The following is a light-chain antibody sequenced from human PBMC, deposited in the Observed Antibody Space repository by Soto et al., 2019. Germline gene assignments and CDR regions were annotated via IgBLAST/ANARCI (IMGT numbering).Light chain of an antibody. CDR2: DAT. J-gene: IGLJ1*01. CDR1: KLGSKI. V-gene: IGLV3-21*02. CDR3: QVWASTAEFFV. Sequence: YELPQPPWESVAPGQTARSIYEEDKLGSKIVHWYKQRPGQAPVAVVFDATDRPSGIPDRFSASRSGDTATLTISRVDAGDEADYFCQVWASTAEFFVFGSWTKVTVL.